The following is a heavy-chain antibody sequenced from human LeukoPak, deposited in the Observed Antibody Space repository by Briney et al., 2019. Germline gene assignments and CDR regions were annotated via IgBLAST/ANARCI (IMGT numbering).Heavy chain of an antibody. J-gene: IGHJ4*02. CDR3: AISWVRRGIILFDY. CDR2: FDQESGET. CDR1: EYRLNEVS. V-gene: IGHV1-24*01. Sequence: ASVKVSCKVSEYRLNEVSLYWVRQAPGKGLEWMGGFDQESGETIYAQKFQGRVSMTEDTSIDTAYMELSSLRSEDTAVYYCAISWVRRGIILFDYWVQGTPVTVSS. D-gene: IGHD3-10*01.